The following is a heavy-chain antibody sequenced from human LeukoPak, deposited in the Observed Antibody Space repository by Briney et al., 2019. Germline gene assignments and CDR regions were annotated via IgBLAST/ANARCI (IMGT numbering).Heavy chain of an antibody. J-gene: IGHJ3*02. CDR1: GGSISSYY. Sequence: SETLSLTCTVSGGSISSYYCSWVRQPAGKGLEWIGRIYTSGSTNYNPSLKSRVTMSVDTSKNQFSLKLSSVTAADTAVYYCARFMYSGSSDAFDIWGQGTMVTVSS. D-gene: IGHD1-26*01. CDR2: IYTSGST. CDR3: ARFMYSGSSDAFDI. V-gene: IGHV4-4*07.